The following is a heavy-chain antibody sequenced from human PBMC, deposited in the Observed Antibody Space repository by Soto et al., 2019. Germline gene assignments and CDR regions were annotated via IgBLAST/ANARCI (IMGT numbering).Heavy chain of an antibody. J-gene: IGHJ4*02. CDR3: DRARCGDYVTD. D-gene: IGHD4-17*01. CDR2: VPYSGET. Sequence: QVQLQESGPGLVKPSETLSLTCTVFGGSVSSAEDYWSWIRQPPGKGLEWIGSVPYSGETDYNPSHKSRMAMLVETSGNQFSLRVRAVTAADTAVNYCDRARCGDYVTDWGQGTLVTVSS. V-gene: IGHV4-30-4*01. CDR1: GGSVSSAEDY.